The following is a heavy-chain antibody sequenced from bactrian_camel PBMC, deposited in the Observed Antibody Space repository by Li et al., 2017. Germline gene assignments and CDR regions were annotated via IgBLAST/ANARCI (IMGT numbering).Heavy chain of an antibody. V-gene: IGHV3S25*01. Sequence: QLVESGGGLVQPGGSLRLSCAVSGFTFSKYWMNWVRQAPGKGLEWVAVITWSGDSTYYTDSVKGQFTISRGNAKNTVHLQMNSLKPVDTAVYYCAIPTTPFALVGFAYWGQGTQVTVS. CDR2: ITWSGDST. CDR3: AIPTTPFALVGFAY. CDR1: GFTFSKYW. D-gene: IGHD7*01. J-gene: IGHJ4*01.